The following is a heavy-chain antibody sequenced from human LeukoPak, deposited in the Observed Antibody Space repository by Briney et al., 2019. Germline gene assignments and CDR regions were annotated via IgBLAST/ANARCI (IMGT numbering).Heavy chain of an antibody. D-gene: IGHD3-22*01. V-gene: IGHV3-23*01. CDR2: IGGSGLTS. CDR1: GFTFSTSA. Sequence: GGSLRLSCAASGFTFSTSAMSWVRQAPGKGLEWVSTIGGSGLTSYYADSVKGRFTISRDNSQNTMYLQMNSLRAEDTAVYYCAKDHGIVVVNGAFDIWGQGTMVTVSS. J-gene: IGHJ3*02. CDR3: AKDHGIVVVNGAFDI.